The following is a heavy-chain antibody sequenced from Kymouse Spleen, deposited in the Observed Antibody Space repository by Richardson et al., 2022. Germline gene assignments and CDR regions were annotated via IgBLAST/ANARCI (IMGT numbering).Heavy chain of an antibody. V-gene: IGHV4-39*01. CDR3: ARHNSSSSEGFDY. CDR1: GGSISSSSYY. J-gene: IGHJ4*02. Sequence: QLQLQESGPGLVKPSETLSLTCTVSGGSISSSSYYWGWIRQPPGKGLEWIGSIYYSGSTYYNPSLKSRVTISVDTSKNQFSLKLSSVTAADTAVYYCARHNSSSSEGFDYWGQGTLVTVSS. CDR2: IYYSGST. D-gene: IGHD6-6*01.